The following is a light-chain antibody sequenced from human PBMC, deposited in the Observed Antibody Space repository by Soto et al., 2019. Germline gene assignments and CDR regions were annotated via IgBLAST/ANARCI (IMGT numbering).Light chain of an antibody. J-gene: IGKJ4*01. V-gene: IGKV3-20*01. CDR2: GAS. CDR3: QQYGISPFT. CDR1: QFVSSTY. Sequence: EVVLTQSPGTLSFSPGARVTLSCRASQFVSSTYLAWYQQRPGQAPRLLIYGASSRATGIPDRFSGGGSETDFTLTISRLESEDSAVYYCQQYGISPFTFGGGTKV.